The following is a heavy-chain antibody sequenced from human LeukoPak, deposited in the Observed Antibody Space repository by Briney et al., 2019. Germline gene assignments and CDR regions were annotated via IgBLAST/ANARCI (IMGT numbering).Heavy chain of an antibody. CDR1: GLTFSRNC. J-gene: IGHJ4*02. V-gene: IGHV3-30*02. CDR2: IRYDGSNI. Sequence: GGSLRLSCAASGLTFSRNCMHWVRQAPGKGLEWVAFIRYDGSNIHYADSVEGRFTISRDNSKNTLYLQMNSLRADDTAVYYCAKARRIEYSDFDYWGQGTLVTVSS. CDR3: AKARRIEYSDFDY. D-gene: IGHD2-15*01.